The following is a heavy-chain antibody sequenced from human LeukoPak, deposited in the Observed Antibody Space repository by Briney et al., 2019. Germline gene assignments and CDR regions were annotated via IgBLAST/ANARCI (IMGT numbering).Heavy chain of an antibody. CDR2: ISSSGSTI. Sequence: PGGSLRLSCAASGFTFSDYYMSWIRQAPGKGLEWVSYISSSGSTIYYADSVKGRFTISRDNSKNTVYLQMSSLRVEDTALYYCTVDPADYYGTNSLDFWGQGTPVTVSS. J-gene: IGHJ4*02. D-gene: IGHD3-10*01. CDR1: GFTFSDYY. CDR3: TVDPADYYGTNSLDF. V-gene: IGHV3-11*01.